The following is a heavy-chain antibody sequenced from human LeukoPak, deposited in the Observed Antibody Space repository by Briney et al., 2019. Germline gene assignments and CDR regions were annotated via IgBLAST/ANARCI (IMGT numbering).Heavy chain of an antibody. V-gene: IGHV3-13*01. CDR1: GFTFSRYD. Sequence: GGSLRLSCAASGFTFSRYDMHWVRQATGKGLEWVSAIDTAGDTYYPGSVKGRFTISRENAKNSLYLQMNSLRAGDTAFYYCARDRKGAFDIWGQGTMVTVSS. CDR3: ARDRKGAFDI. D-gene: IGHD1-14*01. J-gene: IGHJ3*02. CDR2: IDTAGDT.